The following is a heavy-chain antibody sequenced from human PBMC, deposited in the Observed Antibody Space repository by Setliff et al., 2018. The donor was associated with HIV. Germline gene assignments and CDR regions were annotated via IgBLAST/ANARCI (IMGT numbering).Heavy chain of an antibody. V-gene: IGHV4-61*02. J-gene: IGHJ2*01. CDR1: GGSVTSGNFY. CDR3: ASHRYDSTSYYWYFDL. D-gene: IGHD3-22*01. CDR2: IHTSGST. Sequence: SETLSLTCTVSGGSVTSGNFYWSWIRQPAGKGLEWIGRIHTSGSTNYNPSLKSRVTISLDTSKNQFSLKLSPVTAADTAVYYCASHRYDSTSYYWYFDLWGRGTLVTVPS.